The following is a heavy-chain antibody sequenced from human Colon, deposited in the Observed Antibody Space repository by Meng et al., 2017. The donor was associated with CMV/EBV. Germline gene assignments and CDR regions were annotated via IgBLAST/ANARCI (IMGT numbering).Heavy chain of an antibody. V-gene: IGHV3-23*01. CDR1: GFIFDKFA. Sequence: GGSLRLSCAASGFIFDKFAMHWVRRAPGKGLEWVSAITGSGDVTYYADSVKGRFTISRDNSKSTPYLQMNSLRAEDTAVYFCAKALNLVVPAAAYFHSWGNGTLVTVSS. CDR2: ITGSGDVT. CDR3: AKALNLVVPAAAYFHS. J-gene: IGHJ4*01. D-gene: IGHD2-2*01.